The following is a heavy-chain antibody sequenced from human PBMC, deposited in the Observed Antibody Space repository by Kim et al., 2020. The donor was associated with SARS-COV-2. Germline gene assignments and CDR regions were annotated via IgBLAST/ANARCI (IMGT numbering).Heavy chain of an antibody. Sequence: NQSHKGRVTISVDRSKNQFSLNLNSVTAADTAVYYCARQGRGDGWYKAFDSWGQGIQVTVSS. V-gene: IGHV4-39*01. CDR3: ARQGRGDGWYKAFDS. D-gene: IGHD6-19*01. J-gene: IGHJ4*02.